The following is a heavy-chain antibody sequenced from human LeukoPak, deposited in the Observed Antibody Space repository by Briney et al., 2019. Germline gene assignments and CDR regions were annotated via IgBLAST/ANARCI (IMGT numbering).Heavy chain of an antibody. V-gene: IGHV4-39*01. Sequence: SETLSLTCTASGGSISSSSYYWGWIRQPPGKGLEWIGSMYYSGAAYFNPSLKSRVTISVDTSKNQFSLKLISVTAADTAVYYCARYIGGSGTYYFDHWGQGTLVTVSS. J-gene: IGHJ4*02. CDR1: GGSISSSSYY. CDR3: ARYIGGSGTYYFDH. CDR2: MYYSGAA. D-gene: IGHD1-26*01.